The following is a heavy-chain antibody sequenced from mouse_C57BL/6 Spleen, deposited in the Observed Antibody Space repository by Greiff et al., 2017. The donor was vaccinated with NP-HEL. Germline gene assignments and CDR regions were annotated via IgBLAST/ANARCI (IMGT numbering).Heavy chain of an antibody. V-gene: IGHV1-62-2*01. CDR1: GYTFTEYT. D-gene: IGHD2-14*01. CDR3: ARHEEGHRYFDY. CDR2: FYPGSGSI. J-gene: IGHJ2*01. Sequence: VKLMESGAELVKPGASVKLSCKASGYTFTEYTIHWVKQRSGQGLEWIGWFYPGSGSIKYNEKFKDKATLTADKSSSTVYMELSRLTSEDSAVYFCARHEEGHRYFDYWGQGTTLTVSS.